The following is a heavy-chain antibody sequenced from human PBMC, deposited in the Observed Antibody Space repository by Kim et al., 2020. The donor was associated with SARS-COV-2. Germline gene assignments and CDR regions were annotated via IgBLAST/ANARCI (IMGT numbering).Heavy chain of an antibody. Sequence: GGSLRLSCAASGFTFDDYGMHWVRQAPGKGLEWVSGISWNSGSTGYADSVKGRFTISRYNAKNSLYLQMNSLRAEDTALYYCVKLGQTRWASRMKPFDNWGQGTLVTVSS. V-gene: IGHV3-9*01. J-gene: IGHJ4*02. CDR3: VKLGQTRWASRMKPFDN. D-gene: IGHD4-17*01. CDR2: ISWNSGST. CDR1: GFTFDDYG.